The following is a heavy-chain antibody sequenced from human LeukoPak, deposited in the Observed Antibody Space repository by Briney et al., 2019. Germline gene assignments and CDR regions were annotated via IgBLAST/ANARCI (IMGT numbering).Heavy chain of an antibody. D-gene: IGHD1-1*01. CDR1: GFTFTNAW. J-gene: IGHJ4*02. CDR3: AKATGNLGN. Sequence: GGSLRLSCSASGFTFTNAWMSWVRQAPGKGLEWVSTISNSDGKTYYADSVKGRFTISRDNSKNTLYVQVNSLTAEDTAIYYCAKATGNLGNWGQGTLVTVSS. V-gene: IGHV3-23*01. CDR2: ISNSDGKT.